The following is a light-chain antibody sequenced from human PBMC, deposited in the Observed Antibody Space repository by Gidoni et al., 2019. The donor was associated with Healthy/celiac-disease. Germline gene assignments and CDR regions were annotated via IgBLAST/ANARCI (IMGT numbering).Light chain of an antibody. V-gene: IGLV3-1*01. CDR1: KLVDKY. Sequence: SYELTQQPSVSVSPGQTASITCSGDKLVDKYACWYQQKPGQSPVLVIYQDSKRPSGIPERFSGSNSWNTATLTISGTQAMDEADYYCQAWDSSTRVFGGGTKLTVL. J-gene: IGLJ3*02. CDR2: QDS. CDR3: QAWDSSTRV.